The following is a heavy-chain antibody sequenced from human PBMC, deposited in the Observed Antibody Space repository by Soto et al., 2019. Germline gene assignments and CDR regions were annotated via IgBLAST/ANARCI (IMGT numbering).Heavy chain of an antibody. CDR1: GDSISGSQW. CDR2: ISHTGTT. Sequence: PSETLSLTCAVSGDSISGSQWWSWVRLPPGKGLEWIGEISHTGTTNYNPSLKSRVTMSVDKPKNQFSLNLTSVTAADTAVYYRARVISSXDEYFDYWGQGTVVTVSS. J-gene: IGHJ4*02. V-gene: IGHV4-4*02. D-gene: IGHD2-2*01. CDR3: ARVISSXDEYFDY.